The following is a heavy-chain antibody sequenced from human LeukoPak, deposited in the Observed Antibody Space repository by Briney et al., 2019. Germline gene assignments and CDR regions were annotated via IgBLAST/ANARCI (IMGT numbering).Heavy chain of an antibody. V-gene: IGHV4-34*01. D-gene: IGHD3-16*02. J-gene: IGHJ4*02. CDR1: GVSFSGYY. CDR3: ARSYDYLWGIHRYTPTFDS. Sequence: SETLSLTCAVYGVSFSGYYWNWIRQAPEKGLEWIGEINHSGSNNYNPSLKSRVTMSVDTSRNQFSLRLSSVTAADTAVYYCARSYDYLWGIHRYTPTFDSWGQGTLVTVSS. CDR2: INHSGSN.